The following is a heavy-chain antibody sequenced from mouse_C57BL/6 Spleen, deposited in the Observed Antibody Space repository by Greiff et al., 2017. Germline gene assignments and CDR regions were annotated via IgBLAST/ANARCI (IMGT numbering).Heavy chain of an antibody. Sequence: EVNLVESGPELVKPGASVKMSCKASGYTFTDYNMHWVKQSHGKSLEWIGYINPNNGGTSYNQKFKGKATLTVNKSSSTAYMELRSLTSEDSAVYYCARGGYGNYDYAMDYWGQGTSVTVSS. D-gene: IGHD2-10*02. CDR2: INPNNGGT. CDR1: GYTFTDYN. V-gene: IGHV1-22*01. CDR3: ARGGYGNYDYAMDY. J-gene: IGHJ4*01.